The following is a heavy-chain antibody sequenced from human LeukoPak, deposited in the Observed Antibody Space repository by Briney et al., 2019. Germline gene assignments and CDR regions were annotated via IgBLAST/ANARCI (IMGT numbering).Heavy chain of an antibody. CDR2: ISGSGGST. Sequence: GGSLRLSCAASGFTFSSYAMSWVRQAPGKGLEWVSAISGSGGSTYYADSVKGRFTISRDNYKNTLYLQMNSLRAEDTAVYYCAKGGDDSSGYYDYFDYWGQGTLVTVSS. CDR1: GFTFSSYA. J-gene: IGHJ4*02. V-gene: IGHV3-23*01. D-gene: IGHD3-22*01. CDR3: AKGGDDSSGYYDYFDY.